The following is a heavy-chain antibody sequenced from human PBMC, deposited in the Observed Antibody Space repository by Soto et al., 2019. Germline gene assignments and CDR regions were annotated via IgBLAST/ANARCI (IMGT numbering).Heavy chain of an antibody. CDR3: ARDVGIAVAGTNAFDI. CDR2: TYYRSKWYN. Sequence: KQSQTLSLTCAISGDSVSSNSAAWNWIRQSPSRGLEWLGRTYYRSKWYNDYAVSVKSRITINPDTSKNQFSLQLNSVTPEDTAVYYCARDVGIAVAGTNAFDIWGQGTMVTVSS. CDR1: GDSVSSNSAA. J-gene: IGHJ3*02. V-gene: IGHV6-1*01. D-gene: IGHD6-19*01.